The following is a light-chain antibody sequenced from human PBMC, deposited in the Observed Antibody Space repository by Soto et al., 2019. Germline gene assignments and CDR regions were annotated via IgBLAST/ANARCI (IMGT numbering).Light chain of an antibody. CDR1: NSDVGTYIY. CDR3: SSYTNSTSPLV. Sequence: QSVLTQPASVSGSPGQSITISCTGTNSDVGTYIYVSWYQQRPGKAPKLLIYEVTNRPSGVSNRFSASKSGNTDSLTISAPEADDEADYYCSSYTNSTSPLVFGTGTKV. CDR2: EVT. J-gene: IGLJ1*01. V-gene: IGLV2-14*01.